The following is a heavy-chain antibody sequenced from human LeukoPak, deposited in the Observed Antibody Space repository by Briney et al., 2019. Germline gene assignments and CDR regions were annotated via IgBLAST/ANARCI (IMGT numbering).Heavy chain of an antibody. CDR2: ISSGGDRT. CDR1: GFTFSSYT. J-gene: IGHJ4*02. Sequence: GGSLRLSCAASGFTFSSYTMSWVRQAPGKGLEWVSAISSGGDRTSSTNSVKGRFTISRDNSKNTLYLQMNSLRAEDTAVYYCAKDRYYIGGQGTLVTVSS. CDR3: AKDRYYI. D-gene: IGHD3-10*01. V-gene: IGHV3-23*01.